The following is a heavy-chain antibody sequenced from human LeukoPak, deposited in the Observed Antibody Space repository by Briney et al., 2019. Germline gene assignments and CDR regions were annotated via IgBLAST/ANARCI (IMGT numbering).Heavy chain of an antibody. D-gene: IGHD1-7*01. Sequence: GGSLRLSCAASGFTVSSNYMSWVRQASGKGLEWVSVIYSGGSTYYADSVKGRFTISRDNSKNTLYLQMNSLRAEDTAVYYCARDIRTGTFYYYYYMDVWGKGTTVTVSS. V-gene: IGHV3-66*02. J-gene: IGHJ6*03. CDR1: GFTVSSNY. CDR2: IYSGGST. CDR3: ARDIRTGTFYYYYYMDV.